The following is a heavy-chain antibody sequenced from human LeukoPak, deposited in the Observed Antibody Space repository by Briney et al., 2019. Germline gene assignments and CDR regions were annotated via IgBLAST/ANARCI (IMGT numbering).Heavy chain of an antibody. CDR1: GFTFSSYE. Sequence: PGGSLRLSCAASGFTFSSYEMNWVRQAPGKGLEWVSYISSSGSTIYYADSVKGRFTISRDNAKNSLYLQMNSLRAEDTAVYYCARGRSEYMDVWGKGTTVTISS. CDR2: ISSSGSTI. J-gene: IGHJ6*03. CDR3: ARGRSEYMDV. V-gene: IGHV3-48*03. D-gene: IGHD3-16*02.